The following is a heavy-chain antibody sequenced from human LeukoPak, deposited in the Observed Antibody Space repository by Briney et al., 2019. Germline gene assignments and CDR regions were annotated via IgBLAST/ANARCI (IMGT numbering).Heavy chain of an antibody. Sequence: ASVKVSFKATSRSSWVRQAPGQGLEWMGWIGTYGGDTYYAQKFRGRITVTTDTSTSTVYMELRNLRSDDTAVYYCARDLWNFYDDSGYNRDLDSWGQGTLVTVSS. CDR2: IGTYGGDT. J-gene: IGHJ4*02. CDR3: ARDLWNFYDDSGYNRDLDS. V-gene: IGHV1-18*01. D-gene: IGHD3-22*01. CDR1: TSR.